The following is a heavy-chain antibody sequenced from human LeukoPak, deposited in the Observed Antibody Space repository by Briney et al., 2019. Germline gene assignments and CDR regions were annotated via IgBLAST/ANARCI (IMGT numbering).Heavy chain of an antibody. CDR3: ARQACGGKVDY. CDR2: IYYSGST. J-gene: IGHJ4*02. Sequence: SETLSLTCTVSGGSISSNHYNWGWIRQPPGKGLEWIGNIYYSGSTFYNPSLKSRVTISIDTSKNQFSLRLSSVTAADTAVYYCARQACGGKVDYWGQGTLVTVSS. V-gene: IGHV4-39*01. CDR1: GGSISSNHYN. D-gene: IGHD4-23*01.